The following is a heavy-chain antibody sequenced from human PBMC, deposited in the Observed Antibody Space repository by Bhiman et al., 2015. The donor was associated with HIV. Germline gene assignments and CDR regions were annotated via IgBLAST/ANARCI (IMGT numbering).Heavy chain of an antibody. V-gene: IGHV3-21*04. J-gene: IGHJ4*02. D-gene: IGHD6-6*01. Sequence: VHLVESGGGVVQPGRSLRLSCVVSGFDFKTYGMHWVRQSAAKGLEWVSSISSSSSYIYYADSVKGRFTISRDNSKNTLYLQMNSLRAEDTAVYYCAKGAGSSSGRYWGQGTLVTVSS. CDR2: ISSSSSYI. CDR1: GFDFKTYG. CDR3: AKGAGSSSGRY.